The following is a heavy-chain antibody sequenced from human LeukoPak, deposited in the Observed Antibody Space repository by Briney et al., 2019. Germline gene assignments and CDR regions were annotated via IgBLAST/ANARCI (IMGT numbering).Heavy chain of an antibody. CDR3: ARANTPYYDFWSGYRHDAFDI. Sequence: GGSLRLSCAASGFTFSSYAMSWVRQAPGKGLEWVSAISGSGGSTYYADSVKGRFTISRDNAKNSLYLQMNSLRAEDMAVYYCARANTPYYDFWSGYRHDAFDIWGQGTMVTVSS. CDR2: ISGSGGST. V-gene: IGHV3-23*01. J-gene: IGHJ3*02. CDR1: GFTFSSYA. D-gene: IGHD3-3*01.